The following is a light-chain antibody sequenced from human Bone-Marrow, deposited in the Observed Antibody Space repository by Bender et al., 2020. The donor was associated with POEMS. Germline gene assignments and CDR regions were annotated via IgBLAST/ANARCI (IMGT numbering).Light chain of an antibody. CDR2: DDS. Sequence: SYVLTQAPSVSVAPGQTARITCGGNNLGSKNVHWYQKKPGQAPVLVVYDDSDRPSGIPERFSGSNSGSTATLTISRVEAGDEADYYCQVWDSNARTDRWVFGGGTKLTVL. CDR3: QVWDSNARTDRWV. J-gene: IGLJ3*02. V-gene: IGLV3-21*02. CDR1: NLGSKN.